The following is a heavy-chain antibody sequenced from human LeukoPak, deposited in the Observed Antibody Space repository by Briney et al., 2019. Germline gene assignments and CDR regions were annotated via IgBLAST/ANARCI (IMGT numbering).Heavy chain of an antibody. J-gene: IGHJ6*04. CDR1: GFTFSSYW. D-gene: IGHD3-10*02. Sequence: GGSLRLSCGASGFTFSSYWMSWVRQAPGKGLEWVSYISSSGSTIYYADSVKGRFTISRDNAKNSLYLQMNSLRAEDTAVYYCAELGITMIGGVWGKGTTVTISS. CDR2: ISSSGSTI. V-gene: IGHV3-48*04. CDR3: AELGITMIGGV.